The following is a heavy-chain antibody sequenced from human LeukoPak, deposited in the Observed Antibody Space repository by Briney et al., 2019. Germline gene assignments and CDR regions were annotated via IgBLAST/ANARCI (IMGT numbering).Heavy chain of an antibody. CDR1: GFTFSSYG. D-gene: IGHD3-10*01. J-gene: IGHJ6*02. Sequence: GGSLRLSCAASGFTFSSYGMHWVRQAPGKGLEWVAVISYDGSNKYYADSVKGRFTISRDNSKNTLYLQMNSLRAEDTAVYYCARDSRATLVITIGGMDVWGQGTTVTVSS. CDR3: ARDSRATLVITIGGMDV. CDR2: ISYDGSNK. V-gene: IGHV3-30*03.